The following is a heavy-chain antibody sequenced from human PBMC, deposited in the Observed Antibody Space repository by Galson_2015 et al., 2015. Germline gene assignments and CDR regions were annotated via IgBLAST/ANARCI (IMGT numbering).Heavy chain of an antibody. CDR2: IYDSGST. CDR3: ARRGYYYGVDV. CDR1: GGSISSSSYY. V-gene: IGHV4-39*01. Sequence: ETLSLTCIVSGGSISSSSYYWGWIRLPPGKGLEWIGSIYDSGSTYYNPSLKGRVTLSVDTSKDQFSLKVSSVTAADTAVYYCARRGYYYGVDVWGQGATVTVSS. J-gene: IGHJ6*02.